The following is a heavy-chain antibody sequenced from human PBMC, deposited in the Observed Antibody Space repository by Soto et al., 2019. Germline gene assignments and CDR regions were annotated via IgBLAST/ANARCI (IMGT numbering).Heavy chain of an antibody. CDR2: MCYTGST. J-gene: IGHJ4*02. V-gene: IGHV4-39*01. CDR1: GGSISSSSYC. Sequence: SETLSLTCAASGGSISSSSYCWSWIRQPPGKGLEWIGTMCYTGSTYYNPSLKSRVTISVDSSKSQFSLKLSSVTAADTAVYHCARTGGSGWFYSDYWGQGILVTSPQ. D-gene: IGHD6-19*01. CDR3: ARTGGSGWFYSDY.